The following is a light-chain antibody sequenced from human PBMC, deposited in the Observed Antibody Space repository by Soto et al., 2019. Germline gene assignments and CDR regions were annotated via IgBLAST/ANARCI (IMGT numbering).Light chain of an antibody. CDR3: QQYGGSSWT. CDR2: STS. CDR1: QSISISY. Sequence: EIVLTQSPGTLSLSPGERATLSCRASQSISISYLAWYQQQPGQAPRLLIYSTSTRATGIPDRFSGSGPGTDFTLTISKLEPGDFAVYYCQQYGGSSWTFGQGTKVDIK. J-gene: IGKJ1*01. V-gene: IGKV3-20*01.